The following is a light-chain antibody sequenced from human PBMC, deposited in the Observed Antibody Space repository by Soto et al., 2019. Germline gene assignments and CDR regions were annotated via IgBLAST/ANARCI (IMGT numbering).Light chain of an antibody. J-gene: IGKJ2*01. CDR2: DTS. Sequence: EVVLTQSPVTLSLSPGERATLSCRASQSVGTFLAWYQQKPGQAPRLIIYDTSNRATGFPARFSGTGSGTDFALTISSVEPEDFAVYFCQHRTNWPRTFGQGTKLVIK. CDR3: QHRTNWPRT. V-gene: IGKV3-11*01. CDR1: QSVGTF.